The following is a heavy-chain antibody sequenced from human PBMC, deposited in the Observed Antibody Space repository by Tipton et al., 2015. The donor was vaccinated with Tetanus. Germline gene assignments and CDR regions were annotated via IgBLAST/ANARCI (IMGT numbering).Heavy chain of an antibody. CDR2: IYYSGST. V-gene: IGHV4-39*01. D-gene: IGHD2-15*01. Sequence: TLSLTCTVSGGSISSSSYYWGWIRQPPGKGLEWIGSIYYSGSTYYNPSLKSRVTISVDTSKNQFSLKLSSVTAADTAVYYCARGYYGGRRFSGGSCYDYWGQGTLVTVSS. CDR3: ARGYYGGRRFSGGSCYDY. J-gene: IGHJ4*02. CDR1: GGSISSSSYY.